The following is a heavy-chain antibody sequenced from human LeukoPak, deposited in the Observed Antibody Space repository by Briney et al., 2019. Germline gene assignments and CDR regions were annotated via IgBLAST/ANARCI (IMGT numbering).Heavy chain of an antibody. CDR2: IYPGDSDT. D-gene: IGHD5-24*01. J-gene: IGHJ4*02. V-gene: IGHV5-51*01. Sequence: GESLKISCKGSGYSFTSYWIGWVRQMPGKGLEWMGVIYPGDSDTRYSPSFQGQVSISADKSITTAYLQWSSLKASDTAMYYCAREGRDGFRIIDYWGQGTLVTVSS. CDR1: GYSFTSYW. CDR3: AREGRDGFRIIDY.